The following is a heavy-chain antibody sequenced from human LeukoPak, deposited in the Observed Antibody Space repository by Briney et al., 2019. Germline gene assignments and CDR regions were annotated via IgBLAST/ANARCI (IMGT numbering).Heavy chain of an antibody. CDR1: GYTFSIYS. Sequence: GGALRLSCAASGYTFSIYSMNCVPHAPGRGRECVSSISISSRYKYDSDSVKGRFTISGDNTKNSLYLQMNSLSAEDTAVYYGAILGYCSSTSCQGVAFDIWGQGTMVTVSS. V-gene: IGHV3-21*01. CDR3: AILGYCSSTSCQGVAFDI. D-gene: IGHD2-2*01. CDR2: ISISSRYK. J-gene: IGHJ3*02.